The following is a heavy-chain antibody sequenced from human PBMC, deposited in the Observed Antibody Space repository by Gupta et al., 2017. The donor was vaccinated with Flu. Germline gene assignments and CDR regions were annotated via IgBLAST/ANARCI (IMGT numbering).Heavy chain of an antibody. V-gene: IGHV3-33*01. Sequence: RHWFRQAPGKGLEWVAVIWYDGSNKYYPDSVKGRFTISRDNSKNTLYLQMISLRAEDTAVYYCARGGRIMITFGGVIDDYWGQGTLVNVSS. D-gene: IGHD3-16*01. J-gene: IGHJ4*02. CDR3: ARGGRIMITFGGVIDDY. CDR2: IWYDGSNK.